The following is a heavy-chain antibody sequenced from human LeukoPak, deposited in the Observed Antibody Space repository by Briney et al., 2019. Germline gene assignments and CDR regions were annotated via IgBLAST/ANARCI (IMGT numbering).Heavy chain of an antibody. J-gene: IGHJ4*02. D-gene: IGHD3-10*01. V-gene: IGHV3-53*01. CDR1: GVTVSTIY. CDR2: IYPDGKA. CDR3: ATLKGWYGEGCFDY. Sequence: PGGSLRLSCAASGVTVSTIYMGWVRPAPGKGLDWVSVIYPDGKAYYAESVKGRFTISRDSSENTLFLQMNSLRAEDTAVYYCATLKGWYGEGCFDYWGQGTLVTVSS.